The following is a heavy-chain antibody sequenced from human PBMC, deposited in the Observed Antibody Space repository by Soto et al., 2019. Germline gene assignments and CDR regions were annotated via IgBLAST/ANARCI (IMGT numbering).Heavy chain of an antibody. V-gene: IGHV4-4*02. D-gene: IGHD3-3*01. J-gene: IGHJ5*02. CDR1: GGSISSSNW. CDR2: IYHSGST. Sequence: QVQLQESGPGLVKPSGTLSLTCAVSGGSISSSNWWSWVRQPPGKGLEWIGEIYHSGSTNYNPSLKSRVPISVDKSKNQFSLKLSSVTAADTAVYYCARLVVRSYDFWSGYHPGGWFDPWGQGTLVTVSS. CDR3: ARLVVRSYDFWSGYHPGGWFDP.